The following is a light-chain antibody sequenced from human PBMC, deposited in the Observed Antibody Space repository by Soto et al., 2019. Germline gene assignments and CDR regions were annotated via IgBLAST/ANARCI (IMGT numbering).Light chain of an antibody. V-gene: IGKV3-11*01. CDR3: QQRSNWPPIFT. CDR2: DAS. Sequence: EIVLTQSPATLSLSPGERATLSCRASQSVSSYLAWYQQKPGQAPRLLIYDASNRATGITARFSGSGSGTDFTLTMCSIEPEDFAVYYCQQRSNWPPIFTFGPGTKVEIK. CDR1: QSVSSY. J-gene: IGKJ3*01.